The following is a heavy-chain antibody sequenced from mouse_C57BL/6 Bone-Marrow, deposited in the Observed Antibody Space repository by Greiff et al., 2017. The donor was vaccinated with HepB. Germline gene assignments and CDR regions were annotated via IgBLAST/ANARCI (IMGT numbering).Heavy chain of an antibody. CDR2: INPYNGGT. CDR3: ARPVGGNYYAMDD. J-gene: IGHJ4*01. Sequence: EVQLQQSGPVLVKPGASVKMSCKASGYTFTDYYMNWVKQSHGKSLEWIGVINPYNGGTSYNQKFKGKATLTVDKSSSTAYMELNSLTSEDSAVYYCARPVGGNYYAMDDWGQGTSVTVSS. CDR1: GYTFTDYY. V-gene: IGHV1-19*01.